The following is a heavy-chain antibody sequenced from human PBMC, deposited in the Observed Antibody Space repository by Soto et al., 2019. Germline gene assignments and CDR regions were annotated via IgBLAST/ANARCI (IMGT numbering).Heavy chain of an antibody. CDR2: INPNGGST. D-gene: IGHD4-17*01. Sequence: ASGRVSSEASGSTVPSSYMHLLQQAPEQGLEWIGWINPNGGSTNYAQKLQGRVTMTRDTSMSTAYLELSSLRSDDTAVYYCARVNGDYFNYYYYYMDVWGKGTTVTVSS. J-gene: IGHJ6*03. CDR1: GSTVPSSY. CDR3: ARVNGDYFNYYYYYMDV. V-gene: IGHV1-2*02.